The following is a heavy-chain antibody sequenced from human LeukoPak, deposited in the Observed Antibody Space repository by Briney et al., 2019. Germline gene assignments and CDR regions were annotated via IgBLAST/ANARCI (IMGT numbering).Heavy chain of an antibody. J-gene: IGHJ4*02. CDR3: ARMGYRSSSLDY. Sequence: GGSLRLSCAASGFTFSNYWMTWVRQAPGKGLEWVANIKEDGSQKYYVDSVKGRLTISRDNAKNSVYLQVNSLRVEDTAVYYCARMGYRSSSLDYWGQGTPVTVSS. V-gene: IGHV3-7*01. CDR1: GFTFSNYW. CDR2: IKEDGSQK. D-gene: IGHD6-13*01.